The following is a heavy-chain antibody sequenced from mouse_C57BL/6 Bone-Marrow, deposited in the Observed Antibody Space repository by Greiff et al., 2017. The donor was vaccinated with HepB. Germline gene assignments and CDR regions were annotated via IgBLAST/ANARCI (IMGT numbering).Heavy chain of an antibody. CDR3: ARQPYGNHYYAMDY. V-gene: IGHV5-9*01. Sequence: EVKLVESGGGLVKPGGSLKLSCAASGFTFSSYTMSWVRQTPEKRLEWVATISGGGGNTYYPDSVKGRFTISRDNAKNTLYLQMSSLRSEDTALYYCARQPYGNHYYAMDYWGQGTSVTVSS. D-gene: IGHD2-1*01. CDR2: ISGGGGNT. J-gene: IGHJ4*01. CDR1: GFTFSSYT.